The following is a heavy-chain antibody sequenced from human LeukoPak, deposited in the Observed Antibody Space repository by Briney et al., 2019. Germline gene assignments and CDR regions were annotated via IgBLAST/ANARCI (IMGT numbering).Heavy chain of an antibody. CDR3: VRESGGYYGGAFDY. D-gene: IGHD3-22*01. V-gene: IGHV1-2*02. Sequence: ASVKVSCKASGYTFTGYYMHWVRQAPGQGLEWMGWINPNSGGTNYAQKFQGRVTMTRDTSISTAYMELSRLRSDDTAVYYCVRESGGYYGGAFDYWGQGTLVTVSS. CDR2: INPNSGGT. J-gene: IGHJ4*02. CDR1: GYTFTGYY.